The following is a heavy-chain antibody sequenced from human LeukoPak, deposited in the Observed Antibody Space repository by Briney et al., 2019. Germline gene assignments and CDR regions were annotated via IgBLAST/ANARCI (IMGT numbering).Heavy chain of an antibody. V-gene: IGHV4-34*01. J-gene: IGHJ4*02. D-gene: IGHD3-16*01. CDR2: INHSGST. CDR3: ARLISSRDY. CDR1: GGSFSGYY. Sequence: SETLSRTCAVYGGSFSGYYWSWIRQPPGKGLEWIGEINHSGSTNYNPSLKSRVTISVDTSKNQFSLKLSSVTAADTAVYYCARLISSRDYWGQGTLVTVSS.